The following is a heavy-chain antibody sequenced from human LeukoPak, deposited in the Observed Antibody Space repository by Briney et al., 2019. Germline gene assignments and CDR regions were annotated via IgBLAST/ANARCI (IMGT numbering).Heavy chain of an antibody. CDR3: ARDPHGNWFDP. J-gene: IGHJ5*02. V-gene: IGHV1-18*01. CDR2: ISAYNGNT. CDR1: GYTFTSYG. Sequence: ASVKVSCKASGYTFTSYGISWVRQAPGQGLEWMGWISAYNGNTNYAQKLQGRVTMTTDTSTSTAYTELRSLRSDDTAVYYCARDPHGNWFDPWGQGTLVTVSS.